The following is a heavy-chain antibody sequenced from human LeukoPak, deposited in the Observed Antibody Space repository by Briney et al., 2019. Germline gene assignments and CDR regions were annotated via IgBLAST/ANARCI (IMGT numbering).Heavy chain of an antibody. D-gene: IGHD2/OR15-2a*01. CDR3: AREGVLGAFDI. Sequence: PSETLSLTCTVSGYSINSGYYSDWIRQPPGKGLEWIGSIYHSGSTYYNPSLKSRVTISVDTSKNQFSLKLSSVTAADTAVYYCAREGVLGAFDIWGQGTMVTVSS. CDR1: GYSINSGYY. CDR2: IYHSGST. V-gene: IGHV4-38-2*02. J-gene: IGHJ3*02.